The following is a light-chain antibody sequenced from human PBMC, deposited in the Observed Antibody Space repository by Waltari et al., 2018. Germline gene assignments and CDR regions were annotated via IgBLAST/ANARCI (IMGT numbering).Light chain of an antibody. CDR1: QSVRGS. CDR3: QHYVRLPAT. Sequence: SCRASQSVRGSFAWYQQKAGQAPRLLIYGASSRATGIPDRFSGSGSGTDFSLTISRLEPEDFAVYYCQHYVRLPATFGQGTKVEI. V-gene: IGKV3-20*01. CDR2: GAS. J-gene: IGKJ1*01.